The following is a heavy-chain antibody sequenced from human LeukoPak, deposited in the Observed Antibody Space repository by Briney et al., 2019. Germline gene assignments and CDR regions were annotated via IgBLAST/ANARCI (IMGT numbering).Heavy chain of an antibody. D-gene: IGHD1-26*01. V-gene: IGHV1-2*02. CDR2: INPNSGGT. CDR3: ARDLLTGSYQYFDY. J-gene: IGHJ4*02. Sequence: GASVKVSCNASGYTFTGYYMHWVRQAPGQGLEWMGWINPNSGGTNYSQTFQGRGTMTRDNSISTAYMELSSLSSDDTAVYYCARDLLTGSYQYFDYWGQGTLVTVSS. CDR1: GYTFTGYY.